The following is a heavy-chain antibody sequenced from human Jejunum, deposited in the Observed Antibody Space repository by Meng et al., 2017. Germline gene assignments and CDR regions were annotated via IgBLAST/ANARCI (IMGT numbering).Heavy chain of an antibody. CDR1: GYTFTSYA. D-gene: IGHD6-19*01. V-gene: IGHV7-4-1*02. Sequence: QVQLVQAGSEWKKPGAAVKVACKTSGYTFTSYAMNWVRQAPGQGLEWMGWINPNTGNPTYAQGFTGRFVFSLDTSVSTAYLQISSLKAEDTAVYYCARDPTDSRGWSWGYWGQGTLVTVSS. CDR3: ARDPTDSRGWSWGY. CDR2: INPNTGNP. J-gene: IGHJ4*02.